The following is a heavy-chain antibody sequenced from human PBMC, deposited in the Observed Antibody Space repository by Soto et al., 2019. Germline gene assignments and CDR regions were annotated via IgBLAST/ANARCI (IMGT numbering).Heavy chain of an antibody. CDR2: IRTKANSYAT. Sequence: EVQLVESGGGLVQPGGSLKLSCAASGFTFSGSAMHWVRQASGKGLEWVGRIRTKANSYATTYAASVQGRFTISRDDSKNTAYLQMNGLKTEDTAVYYCTRPPSWLLGYGMDVWGQGTTVTVSS. CDR3: TRPPSWLLGYGMDV. V-gene: IGHV3-73*02. J-gene: IGHJ6*02. D-gene: IGHD5-12*01. CDR1: GFTFSGSA.